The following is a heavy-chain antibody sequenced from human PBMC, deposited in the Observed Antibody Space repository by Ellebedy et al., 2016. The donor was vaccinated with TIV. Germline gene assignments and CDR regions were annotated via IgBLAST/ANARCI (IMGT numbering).Heavy chain of an antibody. J-gene: IGHJ4*02. CDR1: GFTFRSFA. V-gene: IGHV3-23*01. CDR2: ISHNGSRT. CDR3: AKGRGGGSDSSAPRYYFDY. D-gene: IGHD3-22*01. Sequence: PGGSLRLSCAASGFTFRSFAMTWVRQPQGKGLEWVSTISHNGSRTYYTDSVEGRFIISRDISKKTLYLQMNGLRAEDTAIYYWAKGRGGGSDSSAPRYYFDYWGLGTLVTVSS.